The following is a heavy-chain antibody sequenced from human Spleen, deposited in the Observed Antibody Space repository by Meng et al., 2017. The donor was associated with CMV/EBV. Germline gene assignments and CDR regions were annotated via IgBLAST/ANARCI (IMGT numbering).Heavy chain of an antibody. J-gene: IGHJ4*02. CDR1: SYG. V-gene: IGHV1-18*01. CDR3: ARDTTSITIFGVVIIGYFDY. D-gene: IGHD3-3*01. Sequence: SYGISWVRQAPGQGLEWMGWISAYNGNTNYAQKLQGRVTMTTDTSTSTAYMELRSLRSDDTAVYYCARDTTSITIFGVVIIGYFDYWGQGTLVTVSS. CDR2: ISAYNGNT.